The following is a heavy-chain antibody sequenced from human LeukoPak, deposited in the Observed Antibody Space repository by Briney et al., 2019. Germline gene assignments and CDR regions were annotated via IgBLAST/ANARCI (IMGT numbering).Heavy chain of an antibody. Sequence: SETLSLTCTVSGGSVSSGSYYWGWIRQPPGKGLEWIGYIYYSGSTNYNPSLKSRDTISVDTSKNQFSLKLSSVTAADTAVYYCAREGPYDFWSGYYTDPPGMDVWGQGTTVTVSS. CDR1: GGSVSSGSYY. CDR3: AREGPYDFWSGYYTDPPGMDV. D-gene: IGHD3-3*01. V-gene: IGHV4-61*01. CDR2: IYYSGST. J-gene: IGHJ6*02.